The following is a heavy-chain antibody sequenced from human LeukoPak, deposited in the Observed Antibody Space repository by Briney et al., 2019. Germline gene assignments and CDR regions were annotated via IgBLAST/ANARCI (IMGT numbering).Heavy chain of an antibody. D-gene: IGHD6-19*01. V-gene: IGHV3-74*01. CDR2: INSDGSST. CDR1: GFTFSSYW. Sequence: PGGSLRLSCAASGFTFSSYWMHWVRHAPGKGLVWVSRINSDGSSTTYADSVKGRFTISRDNAKNTLYLQMNSLRAEDTAVYYCARDQTSGWHYFDYWGQGTLVTVSS. CDR3: ARDQTSGWHYFDY. J-gene: IGHJ4*02.